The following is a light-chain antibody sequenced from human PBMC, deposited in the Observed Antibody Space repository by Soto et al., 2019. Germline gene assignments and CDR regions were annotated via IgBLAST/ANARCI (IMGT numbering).Light chain of an antibody. CDR2: QDT. CDR3: QAWDSSTVV. Sequence: SYELTQPPSMSVSPGQTASITCSGNKLGNKFASWYQQRPGQSPVLVISQDTKRPSGIPERFSGSNSGNTATLTISGTQAMDEADYYCQAWDSSTVVFGGGTKLTVL. J-gene: IGLJ3*02. CDR1: KLGNKF. V-gene: IGLV3-1*01.